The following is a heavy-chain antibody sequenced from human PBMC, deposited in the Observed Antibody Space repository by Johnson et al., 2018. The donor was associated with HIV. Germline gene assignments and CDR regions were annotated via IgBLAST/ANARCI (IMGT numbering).Heavy chain of an antibody. D-gene: IGHD1-26*01. J-gene: IGHJ3*02. CDR1: GFTFSDYY. CDR3: ARDLVPGDYSGSYSDAFDI. V-gene: IGHV3-11*04. Sequence: QVQLVESGGGLVKPGGSLRLSCAASGFTFSDYYMSWIRQAPGKGLEWVSYISSSGSTIYYADSVQGRFTISRDNSKNTLYLQMNSLRAEETAVYYCARDLVPGDYSGSYSDAFDIWGQGTMVTVSS. CDR2: ISSSGSTI.